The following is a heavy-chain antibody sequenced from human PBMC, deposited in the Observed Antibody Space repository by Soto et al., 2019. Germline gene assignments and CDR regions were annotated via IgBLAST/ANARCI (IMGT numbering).Heavy chain of an antibody. CDR2: ISGSGGST. Sequence: EVQLLESGGGLVQPGGYLRRSCAASGFNFSSYALSWVRQAPGKGLEWVSAISGSGGSTYYADSVKGRFTISRDNSKNTLYLQMNSLRAEDTAVYYCAKVGYSSSSFGMDVWGQGTTVTVSS. CDR3: AKVGYSSSSFGMDV. J-gene: IGHJ6*02. CDR1: GFNFSSYA. V-gene: IGHV3-23*01. D-gene: IGHD6-13*01.